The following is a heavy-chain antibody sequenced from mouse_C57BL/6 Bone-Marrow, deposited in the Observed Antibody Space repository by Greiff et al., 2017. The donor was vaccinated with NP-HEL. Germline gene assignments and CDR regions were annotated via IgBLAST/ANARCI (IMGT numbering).Heavy chain of an antibody. CDR2: IHPNSGST. V-gene: IGHV1-64*01. D-gene: IGHD2-10*01. J-gene: IGHJ1*03. Sequence: VQLQQPGAELVKPGASVKLSCKASGYTFTSYWMHWVKQRPGQGLEWIGMIHPNSGSTNYNEKFKSKATLTVDKSSSTAYMQLSSLTSEDSAVYYCARPYYGNYVYWYFDVWGTGTTVTVSS. CDR3: ARPYYGNYVYWYFDV. CDR1: GYTFTSYW.